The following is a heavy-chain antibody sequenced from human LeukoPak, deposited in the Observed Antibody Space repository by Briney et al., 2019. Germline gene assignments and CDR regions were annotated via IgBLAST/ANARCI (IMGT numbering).Heavy chain of an antibody. J-gene: IGHJ4*02. CDR1: GFTFSSNS. Sequence: GGSLRLSCAASGFTFSSNSMNWVRQAPGKGLEWVSSISSGSTYIYYADSVKGRFTISRDNAKNSLYLQMNSLRAEDTAVYYCARGADYGDYVSSDYWGQGTLVTVSS. D-gene: IGHD4-17*01. V-gene: IGHV3-21*01. CDR3: ARGADYGDYVSSDY. CDR2: ISSGSTYI.